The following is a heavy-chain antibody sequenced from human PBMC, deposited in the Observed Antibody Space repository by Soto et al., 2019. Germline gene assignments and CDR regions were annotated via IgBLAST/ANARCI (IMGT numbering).Heavy chain of an antibody. D-gene: IGHD3-10*01. CDR3: ARHLGISFDY. CDR2: IYASGST. CDR1: GGSISSYY. J-gene: IGHJ4*02. V-gene: IGHV4-59*08. Sequence: SETLSLTCAVSGGSISSYYWSWIRQPPGKGLQWIGYIYASGSTKYNPSLKSRVTISVDTSKSQFSLKLSSVTAADTALYYCARHLGISFDYWGLGTLVTVS.